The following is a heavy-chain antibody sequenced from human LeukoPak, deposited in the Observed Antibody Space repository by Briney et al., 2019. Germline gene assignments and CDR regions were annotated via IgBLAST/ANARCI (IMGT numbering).Heavy chain of an antibody. Sequence: PSETLSLTCAVYGGSFSGYYWSWIRQPPGKGLEWIGEINHSGSTNYNPSLKSRVTISVDTSKNQFSLKLSSVTAADTAVYYCARPYYYGSGTRFDPWGQGTLVTVSS. CDR3: ARPYYYGSGTRFDP. CDR2: INHSGST. J-gene: IGHJ5*02. V-gene: IGHV4-34*01. D-gene: IGHD3-10*01. CDR1: GGSFSGYY.